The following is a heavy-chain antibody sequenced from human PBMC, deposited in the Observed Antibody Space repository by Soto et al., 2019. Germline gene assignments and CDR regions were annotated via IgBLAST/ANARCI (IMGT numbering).Heavy chain of an antibody. D-gene: IGHD3-10*01. V-gene: IGHV3-23*01. J-gene: IGHJ5*02. CDR2: ISGSGGST. CDR3: ARGRSKSGFGEFNGFNWFDP. CDR1: GLTFSSYA. Sequence: GGSLRLSCAASGLTFSSYAMSWVRQAPGKGLEWVSAISGSGGSTYYADSVKGRFTISRDNSKNTLYLQMNSLRAADTAVYYCARGRSKSGFGEFNGFNWFDPWGQGTLVTVSS.